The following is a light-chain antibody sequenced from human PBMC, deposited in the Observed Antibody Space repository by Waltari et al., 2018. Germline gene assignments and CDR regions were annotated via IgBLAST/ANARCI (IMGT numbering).Light chain of an antibody. CDR1: SSDVGGYNY. Sequence: QSALTQPAFVSGSPGQSITIPCTGTSSDVGGYNYVSWYQQHPGKAPQLIIYEVKNRPSGISNRFSGSKSGTTASLTISGLQAEDEADYYCSSYTISSTLVFGTGTKVTVV. CDR2: EVK. V-gene: IGLV2-14*01. J-gene: IGLJ1*01. CDR3: SSYTISSTLV.